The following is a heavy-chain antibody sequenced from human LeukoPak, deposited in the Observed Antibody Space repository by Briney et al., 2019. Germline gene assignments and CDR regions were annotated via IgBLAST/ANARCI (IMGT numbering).Heavy chain of an antibody. D-gene: IGHD3-3*01. Sequence: GGSLRLSCAASGFTFSSYAMNWVRQAPGKGLEWVSTFTGGGTGTYYADSVRGRFTISRDNSKNTLYLQMNSLRAEDTAVYYCAKESDVNDFWSGYSYYFDYWGQGTLVTVSS. CDR3: AKESDVNDFWSGYSYYFDY. V-gene: IGHV3-23*01. CDR1: GFTFSSYA. J-gene: IGHJ4*02. CDR2: FTGGGTGT.